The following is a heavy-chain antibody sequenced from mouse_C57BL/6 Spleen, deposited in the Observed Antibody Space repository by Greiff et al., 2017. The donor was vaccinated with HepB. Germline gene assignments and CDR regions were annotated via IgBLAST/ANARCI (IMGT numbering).Heavy chain of an antibody. CDR2: ISSGSSTI. Sequence: EVQRVESGGGLVKPGGSLKLSCAASGFTFSDYGMHWVRQAPEKGLEWVAYISSGSSTIYYADTVKGRFTISRDNAKNTLFLQMTSLRSEDTAMYYCARGLYYYGSSYFDYWGQGTTLTVSS. D-gene: IGHD1-1*01. V-gene: IGHV5-17*01. J-gene: IGHJ2*01. CDR3: ARGLYYYGSSYFDY. CDR1: GFTFSDYG.